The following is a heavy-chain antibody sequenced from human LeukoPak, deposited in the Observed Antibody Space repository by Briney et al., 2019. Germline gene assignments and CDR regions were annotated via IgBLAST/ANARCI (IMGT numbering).Heavy chain of an antibody. CDR1: GFTFSDYY. CDR2: INNDGSSA. V-gene: IGHV3-74*01. Sequence: PGGSLRLSCAASGFTFSDYYMTWVRQAPGKGLVWVSRINNDGSSASYVDSVKGRFTISRDNAKNTLFLQMNSLRAEDTAVYYCARRGTGHGMDVWGQGTTVIVSS. J-gene: IGHJ6*02. D-gene: IGHD1-1*01. CDR3: ARRGTGHGMDV.